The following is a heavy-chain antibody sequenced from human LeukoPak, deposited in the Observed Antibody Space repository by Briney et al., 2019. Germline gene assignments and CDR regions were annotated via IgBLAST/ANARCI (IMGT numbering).Heavy chain of an antibody. CDR3: ASTFRRYATHAFDI. J-gene: IGHJ3*02. CDR2: IYYSGST. V-gene: IGHV4-59*08. CDR1: GGSISSYY. Sequence: MPSETLSLTCTVSGGSISSYYWSWIRQPPGKGLEWIGYIYYSGSTNYNPSLKSRVTISVDTSKNQFSLKLSSVTAADTAVYYCASTFRRYATHAFDIWGQGTMVTVSS. D-gene: IGHD5/OR15-5a*01.